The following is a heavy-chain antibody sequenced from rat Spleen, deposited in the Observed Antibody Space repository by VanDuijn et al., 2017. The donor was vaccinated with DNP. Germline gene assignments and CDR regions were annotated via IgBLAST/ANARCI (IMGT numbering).Heavy chain of an antibody. CDR3: SRRVYTNYWYFDF. Sequence: EVQLVETGGGLVQPGRSLKLSCVASGFTFSSYWMYWVRQAPGQGLEWVASMTTDGGGTYYPDSVNGRFTISRDNAKSTLYLQIDILRSEDTDTYYCSRRVYTNYWYFDFWGPGTMVTVSS. CDR2: MTTDGGGT. CDR1: GFTFSSYW. V-gene: IGHV5-58*01. J-gene: IGHJ1*01. D-gene: IGHD1-2*01.